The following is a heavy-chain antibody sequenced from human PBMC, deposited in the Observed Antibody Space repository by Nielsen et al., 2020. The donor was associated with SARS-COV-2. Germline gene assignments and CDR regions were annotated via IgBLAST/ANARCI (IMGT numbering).Heavy chain of an antibody. V-gene: IGHV3-30*03. CDR1: GFTFSSYG. Sequence: GESLKISCAASGFTFSSYGMHWVRQAPGKGLEWVAVISYDGSNKYYPGSVKGRFTISRENAKNSLYLQMNSLRAGDTAVYYCARGTPYGDFPYWYFDLWGRGTLVTVSS. J-gene: IGHJ2*01. CDR3: ARGTPYGDFPYWYFDL. CDR2: ISYDGSNK. D-gene: IGHD4-17*01.